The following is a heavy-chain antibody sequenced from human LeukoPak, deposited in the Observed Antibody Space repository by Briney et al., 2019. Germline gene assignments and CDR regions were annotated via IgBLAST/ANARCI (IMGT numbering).Heavy chain of an antibody. V-gene: IGHV3-21*01. CDR2: ITGSSSYI. CDR1: GFTFSTYT. CDR3: ARVAGESRDY. J-gene: IGHJ4*02. Sequence: PGGSLRLSCAASGFTFSTYTMNWVRQAPGKGLEWVSSITGSSSYIFSADSLKGRFTISRDNAKNSLYLQMNSLRAEGTAVYYCARVAGESRDYWGQGTLVTVSS.